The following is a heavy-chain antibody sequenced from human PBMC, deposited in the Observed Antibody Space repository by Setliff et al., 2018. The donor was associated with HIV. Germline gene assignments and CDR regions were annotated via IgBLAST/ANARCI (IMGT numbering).Heavy chain of an antibody. CDR3: TKGVQRFRPYYFDS. CDR2: IRDNGISA. Sequence: GGSLRLSCAASGFIFNNYGMSWVRRAPGKGLEWVSGIRDNGISAYYADSVTGRFIISRDNSKNTLFLQMNSLKVEDTAIYYCTKGVQRFRPYYFDSWGQGALVTVSS. CDR1: GFIFNNYG. J-gene: IGHJ4*02. D-gene: IGHD3-10*01. V-gene: IGHV3-23*01.